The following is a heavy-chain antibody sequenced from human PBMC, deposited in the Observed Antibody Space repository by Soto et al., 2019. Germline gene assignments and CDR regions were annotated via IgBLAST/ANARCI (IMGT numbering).Heavy chain of an antibody. D-gene: IGHD2-2*01. CDR1: GGTFSSYA. CDR2: IIPIFGTA. CDR3: ARIMPAATGGQYGMDV. V-gene: IGHV1-69*13. Sequence: ASVKVSCKASGGTFSSYAISWVRQAPGQGLEWMGGIIPIFGTANYAQKFQGRVTITADESTSTAYMELNSLRVEDTAVYYCARIMPAATGGQYGMDVWGQGTTVTVSS. J-gene: IGHJ6*02.